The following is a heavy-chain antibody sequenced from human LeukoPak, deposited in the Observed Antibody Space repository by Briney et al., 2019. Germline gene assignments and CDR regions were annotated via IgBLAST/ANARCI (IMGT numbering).Heavy chain of an antibody. CDR1: GGSISSSSYY. CDR2: IYYSGST. CDR3: ASERYCSGGSCSYY. D-gene: IGHD2-15*01. J-gene: IGHJ4*02. Sequence: MSSETLSLTCTVSGGSISSSSYYWGWIRQPPGKGLEWIGSIYYSGSTYYNPSLKSRVTISVDTSKNQFSLKLSSVTAADTAVYYCASERYCSGGSCSYYWGQGTLVTVSS. V-gene: IGHV4-39*01.